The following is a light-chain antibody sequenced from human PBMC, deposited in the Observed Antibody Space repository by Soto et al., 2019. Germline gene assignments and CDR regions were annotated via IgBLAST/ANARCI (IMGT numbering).Light chain of an antibody. CDR1: RSNIGNNY. V-gene: IGLV1-51*01. CDR3: GTWDNSLSGVV. CDR2: DNN. J-gene: IGLJ2*01. Sequence: QSVLTQPPSVSAAPGQKVTISCSGSRSNIGNNYVSWYQQLPGTAPKLLIYDNNKRPSGIPDRFSGSKSGTSATLGITGLQTGDEADYYCGTWDNSLSGVVFGGRTKLTVL.